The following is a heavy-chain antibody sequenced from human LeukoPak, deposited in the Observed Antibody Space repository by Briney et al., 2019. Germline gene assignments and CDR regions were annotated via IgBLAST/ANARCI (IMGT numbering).Heavy chain of an antibody. CDR2: ISSSGSTI. Sequence: GGSLRLSCAASGFTFSSYEMNWVRQTPGKGLEWVSYISSSGSTIYYADSVKGRFTISRDNAKNSLHLQMNSLRAEDTAVYYCARGGSVAATNWFDPWGQGTLVTVSS. CDR3: ARGGSVAATNWFDP. V-gene: IGHV3-48*03. CDR1: GFTFSSYE. J-gene: IGHJ5*02. D-gene: IGHD6-19*01.